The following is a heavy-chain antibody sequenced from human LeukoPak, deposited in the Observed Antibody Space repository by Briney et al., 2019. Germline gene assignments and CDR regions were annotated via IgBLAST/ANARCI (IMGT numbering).Heavy chain of an antibody. Sequence: LSLTCAVYGGSLRGYYWSWIRQAPGKGLEWVSYIDRSGTYTNYADSVKGRFTISGDNAKNSLYLQMNSLRAEDTAVYYCARCYYGSGSSTFDYWGQGTLVTVSS. J-gene: IGHJ4*02. CDR1: GGSLRGYY. CDR3: ARCYYGSGSSTFDY. CDR2: IDRSGTYT. D-gene: IGHD3-10*01. V-gene: IGHV3-11*06.